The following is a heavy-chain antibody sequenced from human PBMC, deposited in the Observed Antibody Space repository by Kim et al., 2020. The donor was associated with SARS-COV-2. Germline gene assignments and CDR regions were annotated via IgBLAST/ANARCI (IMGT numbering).Heavy chain of an antibody. Sequence: ASVKVSCKASGYTFTIYGISWVRQAPGQGLEWMGWISAYNGNTNYAQKLQGRVTMTTDTSTSTAYMELRHLTSDDTAVYYCARTSRSSWTRVYFDYWGQGTLVTVSS. CDR1: GYTFTIYG. CDR3: ARTSRSSWTRVYFDY. J-gene: IGHJ4*02. D-gene: IGHD6-13*01. V-gene: IGHV1-18*04. CDR2: ISAYNGNT.